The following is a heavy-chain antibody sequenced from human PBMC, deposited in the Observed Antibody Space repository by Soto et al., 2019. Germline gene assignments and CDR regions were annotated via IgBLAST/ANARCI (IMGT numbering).Heavy chain of an antibody. CDR2: MSYDGTKK. CDR3: AKSDASSWYAMDV. V-gene: IGHV3-30*18. D-gene: IGHD6-13*01. Sequence: GVSLRRSCASSGFPFSTYGMHWVRQAPGKGLEWVALMSYDGTKKYYADSVKGRFTISRDNAKNTLYLQMNSLKTKDTALYYFAKSDASSWYAMDVWGQGTTVTVSS. J-gene: IGHJ6*02. CDR1: GFPFSTYG.